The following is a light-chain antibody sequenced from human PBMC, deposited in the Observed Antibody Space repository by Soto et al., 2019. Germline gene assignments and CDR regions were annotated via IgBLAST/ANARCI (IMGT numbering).Light chain of an antibody. V-gene: IGKV1-5*03. Sequence: DIHMTRSPSTLSGSVGYMFTITCRASQTISSWLAWYQQKPGKAPKLLIYKASTLKSGVPSRFRGSGSGTEFTLTISSLKHDDFATYYCQHYNSYSEAFGQGTKVDIK. CDR3: QHYNSYSEA. CDR1: QTISSW. CDR2: KAS. J-gene: IGKJ1*01.